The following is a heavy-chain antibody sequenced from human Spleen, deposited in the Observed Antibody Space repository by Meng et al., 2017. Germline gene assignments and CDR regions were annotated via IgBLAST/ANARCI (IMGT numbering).Heavy chain of an antibody. Sequence: GESLKISCAASGFTFSSYAMHWVRQAPGKGLEWVAVISYDGGNKYYADSVKGRFTFSRDNSENSVYLHMNNLRPEDTGLYYCARDKGLFGLNYFFDHWGQGTLVTVSS. J-gene: IGHJ4*02. CDR1: GFTFSSYA. CDR3: ARDKGLFGLNYFFDH. D-gene: IGHD5-24*01. V-gene: IGHV3-30*04. CDR2: ISYDGGNK.